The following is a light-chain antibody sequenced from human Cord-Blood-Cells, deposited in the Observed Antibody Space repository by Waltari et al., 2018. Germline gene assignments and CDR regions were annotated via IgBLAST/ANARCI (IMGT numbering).Light chain of an antibody. J-gene: IGKJ5*01. V-gene: IGKV1-39*01. Sequence: DIQMTQSPSSLSASVGDRVTITCRASQSISSYLNWYQQTPWKAPKLLIYAASSLQSGVPSRFSGSVSVTDFTLTISSLQPEDFATYYCQQSYSTPITFGQGTRLEIK. CDR3: QQSYSTPIT. CDR1: QSISSY. CDR2: AAS.